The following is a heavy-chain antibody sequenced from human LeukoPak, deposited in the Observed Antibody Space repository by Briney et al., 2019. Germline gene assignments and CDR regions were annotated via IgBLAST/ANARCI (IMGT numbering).Heavy chain of an antibody. V-gene: IGHV4-59*01. CDR2: IYYSGST. CDR3: ARVLAVAGTPFDY. J-gene: IGHJ4*02. Sequence: KPSETLSLTRTLSGRSISSYYWSWIRHPPGKGLEWIGYIYYSGSTQYHPSLKTRAAISVDTSKNHFSLKLSSVTAADTAVYYCARVLAVAGTPFDYWGQGTLVTVSS. CDR1: GRSISSYY. D-gene: IGHD6-19*01.